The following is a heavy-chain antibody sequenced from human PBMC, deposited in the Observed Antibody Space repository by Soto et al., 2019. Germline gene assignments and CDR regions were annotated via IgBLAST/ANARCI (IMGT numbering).Heavy chain of an antibody. Sequence: ASLKVSCKASGYTFTSYGISWVRQAPGQGLGWMGWISAYNGNTKYAQKLQGRVTMTTDTSTSTAYMELRSLRSDDTAVYYCARDLGQQLFDYWGQGTLVTVSS. D-gene: IGHD6-13*01. CDR1: GYTFTSYG. CDR2: ISAYNGNT. CDR3: ARDLGQQLFDY. V-gene: IGHV1-18*01. J-gene: IGHJ4*02.